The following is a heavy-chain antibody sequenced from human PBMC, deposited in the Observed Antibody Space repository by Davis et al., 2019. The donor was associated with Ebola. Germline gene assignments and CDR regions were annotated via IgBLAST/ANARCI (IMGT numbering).Heavy chain of an antibody. V-gene: IGHV3-23*01. D-gene: IGHD3-22*01. CDR1: GFTFSSYA. J-gene: IGHJ3*02. CDR3: AKVYYDSSGYYRVAFDI. Sequence: GESLKISCAASGFTFSSYAMSWVRQAPGKGLEWVSAISGSGGSTYYADSVKGRFTISRDNSKNTLYLQMNSLRAEDTAVYYCAKVYYDSSGYYRVAFDIWGQGTMVTVSS. CDR2: ISGSGGST.